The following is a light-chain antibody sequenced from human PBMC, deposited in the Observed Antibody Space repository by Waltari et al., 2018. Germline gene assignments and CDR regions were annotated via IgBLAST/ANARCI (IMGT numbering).Light chain of an antibody. CDR1: SSDVGGYNY. Sequence: QSALTQPRSVSGSPGQSVTISCTGTSSDVGGYNYVSWYQQHPGKAPKLMIYDVSKRPSGVPGRFSGSKSGNTASLTISGLQAEDEADYSCGSYAGSYTYVFGTGTKVTVL. V-gene: IGLV2-11*01. CDR2: DVS. CDR3: GSYAGSYTYV. J-gene: IGLJ1*01.